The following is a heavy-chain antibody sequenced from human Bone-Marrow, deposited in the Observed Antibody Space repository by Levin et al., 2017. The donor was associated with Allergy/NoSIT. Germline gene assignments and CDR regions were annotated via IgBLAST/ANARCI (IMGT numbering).Heavy chain of an antibody. CDR3: ARIGDGYDNRFDV. CDR2: IYYTGST. D-gene: IGHD5-24*01. J-gene: IGHJ5*02. Sequence: ESLKISCTLSGDSISGYYWGWVRQPPGKTLEWIAYIYYTGSTFYNPSLASRVTISVDTSKNQFSLKLTSLTAADTAVYHCARIGDGYDNRFDVWGQGTLVTVSS. CDR1: GDSISGYY. V-gene: IGHV4-59*01.